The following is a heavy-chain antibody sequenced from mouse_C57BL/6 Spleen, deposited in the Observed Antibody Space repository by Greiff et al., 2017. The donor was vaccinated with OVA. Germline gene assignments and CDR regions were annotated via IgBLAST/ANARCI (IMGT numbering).Heavy chain of an antibody. V-gene: IGHV5-17*01. CDR2: ISSGSSTI. D-gene: IGHD2-3*01. J-gene: IGHJ2*01. CDR1: GFTFSDYG. CDR3: ARGGYYVFDY. Sequence: DVMLVESGGGLVKPGGSLKLSCAASGFTFSDYGMHWVRQAPEKGLEWVAYISSGSSTIYYADTVKGRFTISRDNAKNTLFLQMTSLRSEDTAMYYCARGGYYVFDYWGQGTTLTVSS.